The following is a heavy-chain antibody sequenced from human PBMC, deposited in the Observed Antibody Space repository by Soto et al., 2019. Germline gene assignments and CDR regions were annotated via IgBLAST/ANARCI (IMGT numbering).Heavy chain of an antibody. CDR2: ISYDGSNK. J-gene: IGHJ5*02. CDR1: GFAFSSYA. D-gene: IGHD2-21*01. CDR3: GKKQGVELVLFSSVDCFDP. V-gene: IGHV3-30-3*01. Sequence: GGSLRLSCAASGFAFSSYAMHWVRQAPGKGLEWVAVISYDGSNKYYADSVKGRFTISRDNSKNTVYLELNNLSAEDTAVYHCGKKQGVELVLFSSVDCFDPWGQGSVVTVSS.